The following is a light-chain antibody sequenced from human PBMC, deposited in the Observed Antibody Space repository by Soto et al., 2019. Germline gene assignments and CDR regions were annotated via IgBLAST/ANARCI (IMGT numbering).Light chain of an antibody. Sequence: QSALTQPASMSGSPGQSITISCTGTSSDVGGYNYVSWYQHHPGKAPKRMIHDVSNRPSGVSNRFSGSKSGNTASLTISGLQAEDEADYYCSSYIPNNSTYVFGTGTKLTVL. CDR3: SSYIPNNSTYV. CDR1: SSDVGGYNY. J-gene: IGLJ1*01. CDR2: DVS. V-gene: IGLV2-14*03.